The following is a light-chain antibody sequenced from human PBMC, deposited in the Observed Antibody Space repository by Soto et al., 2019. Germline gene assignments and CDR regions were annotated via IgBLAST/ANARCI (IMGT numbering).Light chain of an antibody. CDR2: AAS. Sequence: AIRMTQSPSSFSASTGDRVTITCRASQGISSYLAWYQQKPGKAPKLLIYAASTLQSGVPSRFSGSGSGTDFPLTIRCLQSEDVANYSCQQYYSYTTFGKGTKLEIK. CDR3: QQYYSYTT. V-gene: IGKV1-8*01. J-gene: IGKJ2*01. CDR1: QGISSY.